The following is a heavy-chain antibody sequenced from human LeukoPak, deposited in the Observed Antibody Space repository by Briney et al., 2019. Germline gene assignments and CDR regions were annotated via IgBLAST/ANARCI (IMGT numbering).Heavy chain of an antibody. CDR2: IYHTGTT. J-gene: IGHJ1*01. CDR1: GGSISSYY. CDR3: ARLDSGDHGNIPH. D-gene: IGHD1-26*01. Sequence: SETLSLTCTVSGGSISSYYWNWIRQPAGKGLEWIGYIYHTGTTRYNPSLNSRVTISVETSKNQFSLRLNSVTAADTAIYYCARLDSGDHGNIPHWGQGTLVTVSS. V-gene: IGHV4-59*08.